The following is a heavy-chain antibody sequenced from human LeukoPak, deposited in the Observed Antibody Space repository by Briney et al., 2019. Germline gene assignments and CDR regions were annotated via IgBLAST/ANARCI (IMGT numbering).Heavy chain of an antibody. J-gene: IGHJ3*01. Sequence: GGTLRLSCAASGFTFSTFSNYGMSWVRQVPGKGLEWLGHVKSIQRGGTTDYAAPVKGRFTISRDDSKNTVYMHMNSLKTEDTAVYYCTTEGYSYGYHAVEVWGQGTMVTVSS. D-gene: IGHD5-18*01. CDR2: VKSIQRGGTT. CDR3: TTEGYSYGYHAVEV. V-gene: IGHV3-15*01. CDR1: GFTFSTFSNYG.